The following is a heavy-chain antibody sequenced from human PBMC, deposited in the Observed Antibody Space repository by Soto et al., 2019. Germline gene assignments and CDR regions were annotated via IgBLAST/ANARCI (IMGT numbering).Heavy chain of an antibody. CDR2: IYHSGTT. J-gene: IGHJ5*02. CDR1: GGSISSGAYG. V-gene: IGHV4-30-2*01. Sequence: TLSLTCTVSGGSISSGAYGWGWIRQPPGKGLEWIGYIYHSGTTYYNPSLKSRLTISVDTSKNPSSMKMSSVTAADTAVYYCARSDMVRGVINGWFDPWGQGTRVTVSS. CDR3: ARSDMVRGVINGWFDP. D-gene: IGHD3-10*01.